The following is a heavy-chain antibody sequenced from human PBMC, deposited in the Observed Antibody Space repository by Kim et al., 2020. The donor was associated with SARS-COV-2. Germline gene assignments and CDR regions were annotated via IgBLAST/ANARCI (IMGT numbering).Heavy chain of an antibody. CDR1: GFAFEDHA. Sequence: GGSLRLSCAGSGFAFEDHAMHWVRQAPGKGLEWVSGINWNSDTLTYADSVKGRFTISRDNAKKSLYLQMNSLRDEDTAFYYCARDLGYRGTAMDNDLWGQGTMVIVSS. CDR3: ARDLGYRGTAMDNDL. J-gene: IGHJ3*01. V-gene: IGHV3-9*01. D-gene: IGHD5-12*01. CDR2: INWNSDTL.